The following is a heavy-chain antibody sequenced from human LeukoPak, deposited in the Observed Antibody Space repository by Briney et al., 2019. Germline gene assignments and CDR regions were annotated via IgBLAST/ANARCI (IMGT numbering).Heavy chain of an antibody. Sequence: SETLSLTCTVSGGSTSSSNYYWGWIRQPPGKGLEWIGGIHYSGNTYYNPSLKSRVTISVDTSKNQFSLKLSSVTAADTAVYYCATGGDSGYRPAAFDIWGQGTMVTVSS. J-gene: IGHJ3*02. CDR2: IHYSGNT. CDR3: ATGGDSGYRPAAFDI. D-gene: IGHD5-12*01. CDR1: GGSTSSSNYY. V-gene: IGHV4-39*01.